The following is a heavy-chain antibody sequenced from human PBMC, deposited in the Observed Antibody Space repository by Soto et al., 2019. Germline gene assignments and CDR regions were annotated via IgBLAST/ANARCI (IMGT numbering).Heavy chain of an antibody. D-gene: IGHD2-15*01. CDR2: IYYSGST. CDR3: ARAKGAYCSGGSCSLDAFDI. CDR1: GGSISSGGYY. V-gene: IGHV4-31*03. Sequence: SETLSLTCTVSGGSISSGGYYWSWIRQHPGKGLEWIGYIYYSGSTYYNPSLKSRVTISVDTSKNQFSLKLSSVTAADTAVYYCARAKGAYCSGGSCSLDAFDIWGQGTMVTVS. J-gene: IGHJ3*02.